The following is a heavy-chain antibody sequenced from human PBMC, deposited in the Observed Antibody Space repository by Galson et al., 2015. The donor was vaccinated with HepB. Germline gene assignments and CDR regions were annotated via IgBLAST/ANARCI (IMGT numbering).Heavy chain of an antibody. J-gene: IGHJ3*02. CDR1: GYTFTSYH. CDR2: INPSGGST. D-gene: IGHD3-10*01. Sequence: SVKVSCKASGYTFTSYHMHWVRQAPGQGLEWMGIINPSGGSTSYAQKLQGRVTMTRDTSTSTVYMELSSLRSEDTAVYYCAREMAGITMVRGRPEAFDIWGQGTMVTVSS. CDR3: AREMAGITMVRGRPEAFDI. V-gene: IGHV1-46*04.